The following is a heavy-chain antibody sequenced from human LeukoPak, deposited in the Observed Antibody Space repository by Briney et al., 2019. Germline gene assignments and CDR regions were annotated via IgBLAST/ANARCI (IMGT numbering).Heavy chain of an antibody. CDR2: LNPNSGNT. CDR1: GYTFTSYD. CDR3: ARSGATFSYGDY. Sequence: ASVKVSCKASGYTFTSYDINWVRQATGQGLEWMGWLNPNSGNTGYAQKFQGRVTMTRNTSISTAYMELSSLRSEDTAVYYCARSGATFSYGDYWGQGALVTVSS. V-gene: IGHV1-8*01. J-gene: IGHJ4*02. D-gene: IGHD1-26*01.